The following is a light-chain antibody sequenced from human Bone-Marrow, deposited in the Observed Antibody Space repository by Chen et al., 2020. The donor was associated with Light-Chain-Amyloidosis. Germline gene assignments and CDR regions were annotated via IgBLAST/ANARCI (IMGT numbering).Light chain of an antibody. V-gene: IGLV8-61*01. CDR1: EGPVSTSYY. Sequence: QTVVTQEPSFSVSPGGRVTLRCGLSEGPVSTSYYPSWYQQTPGQAPRTLIYTTNTRSSGAPDRFSGSILGNKAALTITGAQADDESDYYCVLYMGSGISVFGGGTKLTVL. CDR3: VLYMGSGISV. J-gene: IGLJ3*02. CDR2: TTN.